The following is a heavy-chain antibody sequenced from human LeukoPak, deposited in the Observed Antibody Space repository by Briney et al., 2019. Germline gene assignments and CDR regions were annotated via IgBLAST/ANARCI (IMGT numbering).Heavy chain of an antibody. CDR1: GFTFSSYG. CDR3: ARENYYDSSGYYSYYFDY. J-gene: IGHJ4*02. V-gene: IGHV3-33*01. CDR2: IWYDGSNK. Sequence: GGSLRLSCAASGFTFSSYGMHWVRQAPGKGLEWVAVIWYDGSNKYYADSVKGPFTISRDNSKNTLYLQMNSLRAEDTAVYYCARENYYDSSGYYSYYFDYWGQGTLVTVSS. D-gene: IGHD3-22*01.